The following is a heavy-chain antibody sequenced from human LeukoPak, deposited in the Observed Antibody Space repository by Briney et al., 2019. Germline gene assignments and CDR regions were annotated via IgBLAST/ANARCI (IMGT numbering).Heavy chain of an antibody. J-gene: IGHJ4*02. D-gene: IGHD4-23*01. CDR1: GFTSSSFE. V-gene: IGHV3-48*03. Sequence: GGSLRLSCAASGFTSSSFEMNWVRQAPGKGLEWVSFISSSSNTIYYADSVKGRFTISRDNAKNSLYLQMNSLRAEDTAVYYCARDTVVADYWGQGTLVTVSS. CDR2: ISSSSNTI. CDR3: ARDTVVADY.